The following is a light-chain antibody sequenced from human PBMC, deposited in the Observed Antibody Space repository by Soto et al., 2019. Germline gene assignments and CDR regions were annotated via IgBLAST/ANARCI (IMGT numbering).Light chain of an antibody. Sequence: EIVLTQSPATLSVSPGDRATLSCRASQSVSSDLAWFQQKPGQAPRILIYGASTRATGIPARFSGSGSGTEFTLTISSLQSEDFAIYYCQQYNNWPLTFGGGTKVEIK. CDR2: GAS. CDR1: QSVSSD. CDR3: QQYNNWPLT. J-gene: IGKJ4*01. V-gene: IGKV3-15*01.